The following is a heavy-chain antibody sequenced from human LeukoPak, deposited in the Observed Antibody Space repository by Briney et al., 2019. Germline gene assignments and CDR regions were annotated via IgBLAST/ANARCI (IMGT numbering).Heavy chain of an antibody. V-gene: IGHV4-4*07. CDR1: GGSISSYY. CDR3: ARVMRDCSGGSCYYAHFDY. Sequence: PSETLSLTCTVSGGSISSYYRSWIRQPAGKGLEWIGRIYTSGSTNYNPSLKSRVTMSVDTSKNQFSLKLSSVTAADTAVYYCARVMRDCSGGSCYYAHFDYWGQGTLVTVSS. D-gene: IGHD2-15*01. CDR2: IYTSGST. J-gene: IGHJ4*02.